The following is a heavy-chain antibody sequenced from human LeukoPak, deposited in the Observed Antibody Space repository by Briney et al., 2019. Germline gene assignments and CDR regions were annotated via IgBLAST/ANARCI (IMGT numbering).Heavy chain of an antibody. J-gene: IGHJ6*03. V-gene: IGHV1-8*03. CDR1: GYTFTSYD. D-gene: IGHD1-7*01. Sequence: GASVKVSCKASGYTFTSYDINWVRQATGQGLEWMGWMNPNSGNTGYAQKFQGRVTITRNTSISTAYMELSSLRSEDTAVYYCARAPRVRTGTTRYYYYMDVWGKGTTVTVSS. CDR2: MNPNSGNT. CDR3: ARAPRVRTGTTRYYYYMDV.